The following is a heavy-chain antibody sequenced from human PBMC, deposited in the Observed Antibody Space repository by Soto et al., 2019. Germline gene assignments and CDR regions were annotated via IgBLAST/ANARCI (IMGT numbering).Heavy chain of an antibody. CDR3: ARSITIFGVVTKYFDY. CDR2: IIPIFGTA. CDR1: GGTFSSYA. D-gene: IGHD3-3*01. J-gene: IGHJ4*02. Sequence: SVKVSCKASGGTFSSYAISWVRQAPGQGLEWMGGIIPIFGTANYAQKFQGRVTITADESTSTAYMELSSLRSEDTAVYYCARSITIFGVVTKYFDYWGQGTQVTVSS. V-gene: IGHV1-69*13.